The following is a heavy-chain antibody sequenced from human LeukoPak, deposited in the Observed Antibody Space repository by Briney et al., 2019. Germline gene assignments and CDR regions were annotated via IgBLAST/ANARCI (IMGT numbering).Heavy chain of an antibody. V-gene: IGHV5-51*01. D-gene: IGHD5-12*01. CDR2: IYPGDSDT. CDR1: GYSFTNYW. CDR3: ARSGNPYSGYQYYFDY. Sequence: GESLQISCKGSGYSFTNYWIGWVRQLPGKGLDWMGIIYPGDSDTRYSPSFQGQVTISADKSISTAYLQWSSLKASDTAMYYCARSGNPYSGYQYYFDYWGQGTLVTVSS. J-gene: IGHJ4*02.